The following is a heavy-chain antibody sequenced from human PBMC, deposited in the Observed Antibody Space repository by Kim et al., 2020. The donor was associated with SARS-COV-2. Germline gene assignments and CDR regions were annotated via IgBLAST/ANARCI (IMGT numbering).Heavy chain of an antibody. CDR2: IYYSGST. D-gene: IGHD1-26*01. CDR3: ARSGGALRGFYYFDY. Sequence: SETLSLTCTVSGGSISSGGYYWSWIRQHPGKGLEWIGYIYYSGSTYYNPSLKSRVTISVDTSKNQFSLKLSSVTAADTAVYYCARSGGALRGFYYFDYWGQGTLVTVSS. CDR1: GGSISSGGYY. J-gene: IGHJ4*02. V-gene: IGHV4-31*03.